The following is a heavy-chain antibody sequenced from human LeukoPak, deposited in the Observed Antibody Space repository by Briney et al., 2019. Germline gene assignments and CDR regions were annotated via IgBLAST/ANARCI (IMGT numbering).Heavy chain of an antibody. CDR2: MNPNSGNT. V-gene: IGHV1-8*01. J-gene: IGHJ4*02. CDR3: ARGDLLWFGELLPFDY. D-gene: IGHD3-10*01. Sequence: ASVKVSCKASGYTFTSYDINRVRQATGQGLEWMGWMNPNSGNTGYAQKFQGRVTMTRNTSISTAYMELSSLRSEDTAVYYCARGDLLWFGELLPFDYWGQGTLVTVSS. CDR1: GYTFTSYD.